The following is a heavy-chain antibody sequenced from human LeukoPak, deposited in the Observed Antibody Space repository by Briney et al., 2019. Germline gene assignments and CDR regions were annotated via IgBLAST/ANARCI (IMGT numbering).Heavy chain of an antibody. CDR2: IYYSGST. D-gene: IGHD1-26*01. Sequence: SETLSLTCTVSGGSISSGDYYWSWIRQPPGKGLEWIGYIYYSGSTYYNPSLESRVTISVDTSKNQFSLKLSSVTAADTAVYYCARGQWELLAVDYWGQGTLVTVSS. V-gene: IGHV4-30-4*08. CDR1: GGSISSGDYY. CDR3: ARGQWELLAVDY. J-gene: IGHJ4*02.